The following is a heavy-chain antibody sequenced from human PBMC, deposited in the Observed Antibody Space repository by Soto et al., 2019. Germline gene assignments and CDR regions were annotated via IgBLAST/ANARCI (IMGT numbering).Heavy chain of an antibody. V-gene: IGHV3-53*01. Sequence: GGSLRLSCAASGFTVSSNYMSWVRQAPGKGLEWVSVIYSGGSTYYADSVKGRFTISRDNSKNTLYLQMNSLRAEDTAVYYCARDLGSSGYYSDDAFDIWGQGTMVTVSS. CDR3: ARDLGSSGYYSDDAFDI. D-gene: IGHD3-22*01. J-gene: IGHJ3*02. CDR2: IYSGGST. CDR1: GFTVSSNY.